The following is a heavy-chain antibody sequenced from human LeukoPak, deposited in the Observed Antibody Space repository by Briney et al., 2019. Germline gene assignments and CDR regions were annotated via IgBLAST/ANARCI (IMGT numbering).Heavy chain of an antibody. CDR1: GGSISGYI. D-gene: IGHD4-23*01. CDR2: IYHTGGT. Sequence: SETLSLTCTVSGGSISGYIWSWVRQAPGKGLEWIAYIYHTGGTNYRPSLKSRATISLDTSKNQFSLRLTSVTAADTAVYYCVRLSVVSPHRYFDLWGRGTLVTVSS. V-gene: IGHV4-59*08. J-gene: IGHJ2*01. CDR3: VRLSVVSPHRYFDL.